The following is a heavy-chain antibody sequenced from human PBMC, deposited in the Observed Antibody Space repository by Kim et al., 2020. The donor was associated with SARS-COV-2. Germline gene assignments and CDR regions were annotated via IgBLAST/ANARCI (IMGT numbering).Heavy chain of an antibody. CDR3: ARDQDYGNSAEVDLDS. V-gene: IGHV3-7*03. CDR1: GFTFTNHW. J-gene: IGHJ4*02. CDR2: INEDGSEE. Sequence: GGSLRLSCAASGFTFTNHWMTWVRQAPGKGLEWVANINEDGSEEFYVDSVKGRFTTSRDNAKKSLYLQMNSLRAEDTAIYYCARDQDYGNSAEVDLDSWGQGTLVTVSS. D-gene: IGHD3-10*01.